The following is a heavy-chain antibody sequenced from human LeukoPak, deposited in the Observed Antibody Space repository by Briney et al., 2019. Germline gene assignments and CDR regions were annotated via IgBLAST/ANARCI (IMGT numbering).Heavy chain of an antibody. V-gene: IGHV3-53*01. CDR2: IYGGGNT. J-gene: IGHJ6*02. D-gene: IGHD3-10*01. Sequence: GGSLRLSCAASGFTVSSNYMSWVRQAPGKGLEWVSVIYGGGNTYYADSVKGRFTISRDNSKNTLYLQMNSLRAEDTAVYYCARDRRGYSGYGMDVWGQGTTVTVSS. CDR1: GFTVSSNY. CDR3: ARDRRGYSGYGMDV.